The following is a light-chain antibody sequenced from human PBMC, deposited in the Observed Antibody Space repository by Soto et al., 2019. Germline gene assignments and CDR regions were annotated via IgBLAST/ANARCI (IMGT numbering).Light chain of an antibody. J-gene: IGLJ2*01. Sequence: QSALTQPRSVSESPGQSVTISCTGTSSDVGAYNYVSWYQQYPGKAPKLMIYDVSNPPSGLPDRFSGSKSGNTASPTISGLQAEDAADYSCCSYAANSPLVFGGGTKLTVL. CDR2: DVS. CDR3: CSYAANSPLV. V-gene: IGLV2-11*01. CDR1: SSDVGAYNY.